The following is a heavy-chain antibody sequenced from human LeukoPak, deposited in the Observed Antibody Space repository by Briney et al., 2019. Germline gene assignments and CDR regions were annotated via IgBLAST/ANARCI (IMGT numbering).Heavy chain of an antibody. D-gene: IGHD2-8*01. CDR2: MNPNSGNT. CDR3: ARVEVLMVYAMGY. Sequence: EASVKVSCKASGYTFTSYDINWVRQATGQGLEWMGWMNPNSGNTGYAQKFQGRVTMTRNTSISTAYMELSSLRSEDTAVYYCARVEVLMVYAMGYWGQGTLVTVSS. J-gene: IGHJ4*02. V-gene: IGHV1-8*01. CDR1: GYTFTSYD.